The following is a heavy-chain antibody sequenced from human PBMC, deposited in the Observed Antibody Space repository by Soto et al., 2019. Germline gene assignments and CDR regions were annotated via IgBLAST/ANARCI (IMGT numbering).Heavy chain of an antibody. CDR2: INAGDGNT. CDR3: ARSGSCTSTSCYGGFDI. D-gene: IGHD2-2*01. V-gene: IGHV1-3*01. CDR1: GYTFTNYA. Sequence: QVQLVQSGAEVKKPGASVKVSCKTSGYTFTNYAIHWVRQAPGQRLEWMGWINAGDGNTKYPQKFQGRVTITRDTSASTAYMELSSLRSEDAAVYYCARSGSCTSTSCYGGFDIWGQGTMVTVSS. J-gene: IGHJ3*02.